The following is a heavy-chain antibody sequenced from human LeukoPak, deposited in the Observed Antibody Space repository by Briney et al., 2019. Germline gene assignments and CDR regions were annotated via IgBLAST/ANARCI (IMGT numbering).Heavy chain of an antibody. CDR1: GGSVSGTNYY. V-gene: IGHV4-39*07. CDR2: IYHSGST. CDR3: ARSGYSSSYYFDY. J-gene: IGHJ4*02. Sequence: SETLSLTCSVSGGSVSGTNYYWAWIRQPPGKGLEWIGSIYHSGSTYYNPSLKSRVTILVDTSKNQFSLKLRSVTAADTAVYYCARSGYSSSYYFDYWGQGTLVTVSS. D-gene: IGHD6-6*01.